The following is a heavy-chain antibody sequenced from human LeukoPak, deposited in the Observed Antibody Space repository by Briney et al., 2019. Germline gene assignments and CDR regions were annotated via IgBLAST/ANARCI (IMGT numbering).Heavy chain of an antibody. CDR2: IYYSGST. J-gene: IGHJ6*03. V-gene: IGHV4-59*01. Sequence: SETLSLTCTVSGGSISDYYWNWIRQPPGQGLEWIGYIYYSGSTTYNPSLKSRVTMSVDTAKNQFSLKLRSVTAADTAVYYCARGDFCSSTNCYLRPMDVWGKGTTVTVSS. CDR3: ARGDFCSSTNCYLRPMDV. CDR1: GGSISDYY. D-gene: IGHD2-2*01.